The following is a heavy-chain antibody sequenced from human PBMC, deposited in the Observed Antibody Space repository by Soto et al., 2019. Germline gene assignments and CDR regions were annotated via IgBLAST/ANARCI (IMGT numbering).Heavy chain of an antibody. Sequence: QVQLQESGPGLVKPSETLSLTCTVSGGSVSTGSYYWSWIRQPPGKGLEWIGYIYYSGCTNYNPSLKSRVTISVDTSKNQFSLKLSSVTAADTAVYYCARDSGGSYDYWGQGTLVTVSS. J-gene: IGHJ4*02. CDR2: IYYSGCT. CDR3: ARDSGGSYDY. D-gene: IGHD1-26*01. CDR1: GGSVSTGSYY. V-gene: IGHV4-61*01.